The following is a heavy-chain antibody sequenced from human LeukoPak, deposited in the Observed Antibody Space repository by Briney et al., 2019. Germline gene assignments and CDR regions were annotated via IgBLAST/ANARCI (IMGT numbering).Heavy chain of an antibody. J-gene: IGHJ6*03. D-gene: IGHD3-22*01. CDR1: GDPISSSGHY. CDR2: VYYSGNT. Sequence: SETLSLTCSVSGDPISSSGHYWGWIRQPPGKGLEWIGSVYYSGNTYYNPSLKSRVTISVDTSKNQFSLKLSSVTAADTAVYYCASPSTYEAGYFYYLDVWGKGTTVTVSS. V-gene: IGHV4-39*01. CDR3: ASPSTYEAGYFYYLDV.